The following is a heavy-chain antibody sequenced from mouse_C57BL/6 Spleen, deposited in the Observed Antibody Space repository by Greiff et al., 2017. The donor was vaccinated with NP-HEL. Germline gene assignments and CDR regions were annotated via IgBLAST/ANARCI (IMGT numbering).Heavy chain of an antibody. J-gene: IGHJ4*01. CDR1: GFSLTSYG. D-gene: IGHD1-3*01. CDR2: IWSGGSS. CDR3: GRRELYPYAMDY. Sequence: QVQLQQSGPGLVQPSQSLSITCTVSGFSLTSYGVHWVRQSPGKGLEWLGVIWSGGSSAYNAAFIARLSISKDNSKSQVFFKMNSLQADDTARYYCGRRELYPYAMDYWGQGTSVTVSS. V-gene: IGHV2-2*01.